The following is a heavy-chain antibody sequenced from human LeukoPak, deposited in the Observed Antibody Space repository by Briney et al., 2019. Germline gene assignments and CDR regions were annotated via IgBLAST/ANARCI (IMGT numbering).Heavy chain of an antibody. Sequence: GASVKVSCKASGYTFTGYYMHWVRQAPGQGLEWMGWINPNSGGTNYAQKFQGRVTMTRDTSISTAYMELSRLRSDDTAMYYCARDGLIEIRNAFDIWGQGTMVTVSS. CDR1: GYTFTGYY. CDR2: INPNSGGT. CDR3: ARDGLIEIRNAFDI. D-gene: IGHD5-24*01. J-gene: IGHJ3*02. V-gene: IGHV1-2*02.